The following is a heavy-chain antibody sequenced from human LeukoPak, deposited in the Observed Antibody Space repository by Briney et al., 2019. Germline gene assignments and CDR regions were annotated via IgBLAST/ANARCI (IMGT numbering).Heavy chain of an antibody. Sequence: GGSLRLSCAASGFTFSSYGMHWVRQAPGKGLEWVAFIRYGGSNKYYADSVKGRFTISRDNSKNTLYLQMNSLRAEDTAVYYCAKGLYYYDSSGYCDYWGQGTLVTVSS. CDR2: IRYGGSNK. D-gene: IGHD3-22*01. J-gene: IGHJ4*02. V-gene: IGHV3-30*02. CDR3: AKGLYYYDSSGYCDY. CDR1: GFTFSSYG.